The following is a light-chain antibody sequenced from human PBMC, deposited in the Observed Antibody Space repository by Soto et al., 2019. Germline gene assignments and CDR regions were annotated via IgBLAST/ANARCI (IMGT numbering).Light chain of an antibody. CDR2: GAS. J-gene: IGKJ4*01. V-gene: IGKV3-15*01. CDR3: QQYENWPLT. CDR1: QSVSSN. Sequence: DIVMTQSPDSLAVSPGERATLSCRASQSVSSNLAWYQQRPGQAPRLLIYGASTRATGIPARFSGSRSGTEFTLSISSLQSEEFAVYHCQQYENWPLTFGGGTKGEIK.